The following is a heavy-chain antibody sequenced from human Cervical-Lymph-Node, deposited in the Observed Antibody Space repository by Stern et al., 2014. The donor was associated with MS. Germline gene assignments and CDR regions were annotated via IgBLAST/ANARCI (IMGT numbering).Heavy chain of an antibody. Sequence: EVQLVESGAGLVQPGGSLRLSCAASGFTFSSYAMGWVRLAPGKGLEWVSATSGSGGSTHYASPVKGRFTISRDNSKNTSHLLMNSLRVEDTAVYYCAKGPQCYYDSSDYFDSWGQGTPVTVSS. D-gene: IGHD3-22*01. CDR1: GFTFSSYA. CDR3: AKGPQCYYDSSDYFDS. CDR2: TSGSGGST. V-gene: IGHV3-23*04. J-gene: IGHJ4*02.